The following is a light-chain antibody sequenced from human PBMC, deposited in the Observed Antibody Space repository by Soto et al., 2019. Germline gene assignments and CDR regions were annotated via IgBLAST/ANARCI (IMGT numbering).Light chain of an antibody. J-gene: IGKJ5*01. V-gene: IGKV3-20*01. CDR1: QSVSSY. Sequence: EMVMTQSPSTLSVSPGERATLSCRASQSVSSYLAWYQQKPGQAPRLLIYGAFSRATGIPDRFSGSGSGTDFTLTISRLEPEDFAVYYCQQYGNSIPITFGQGTRLEIK. CDR2: GAF. CDR3: QQYGNSIPIT.